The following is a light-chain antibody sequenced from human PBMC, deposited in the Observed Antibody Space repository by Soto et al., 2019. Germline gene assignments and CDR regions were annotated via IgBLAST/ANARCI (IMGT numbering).Light chain of an antibody. CDR1: QSLSNL. CDR2: GAS. Sequence: DLQMTQSPSSLAASVGARVTITCRASQSLSNLVNWYQQRPGKAPKLLIYGASTLQSGVPSRFSGSGSGTDFTLTISSLQPEDFATYYCQQSYSVAPLTFGGGTKVEIK. V-gene: IGKV1-39*01. CDR3: QQSYSVAPLT. J-gene: IGKJ4*01.